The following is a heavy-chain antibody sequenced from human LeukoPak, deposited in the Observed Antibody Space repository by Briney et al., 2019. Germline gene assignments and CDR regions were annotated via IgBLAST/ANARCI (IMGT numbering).Heavy chain of an antibody. CDR2: IEQGGGEK. V-gene: IGHV3-7*03. CDR3: ARDGRPLDY. CDR1: GITFSRYW. J-gene: IGHJ4*02. Sequence: GGSLRHSCVDSGITFSRYWMSWVRQAPGKGLEWVANIEQGGGEKYYVDSVKGRFTVSRDNAKNSLYLQMNSLRVEDTAVYYCARDGRPLDYWGQGTLVTVSS.